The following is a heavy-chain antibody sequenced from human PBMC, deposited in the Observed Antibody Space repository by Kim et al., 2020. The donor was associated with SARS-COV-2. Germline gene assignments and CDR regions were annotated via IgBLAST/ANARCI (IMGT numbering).Heavy chain of an antibody. CDR1: GFTFSTYC. D-gene: IGHD3-16*01. J-gene: IGHJ6*02. CDR2: ISGSGSSR. Sequence: GGSLRLSCAASGFTFSTYCMPWVRQAPGKGLEWVSRISGSGSSRCYADSLKDRFTISRDNAKNTLYLQMNSLRAEDTAVYYCARNSYVNLYYGIDFWGQGTPVTVSS. V-gene: IGHV3-74*01. CDR3: ARNSYVNLYYGIDF.